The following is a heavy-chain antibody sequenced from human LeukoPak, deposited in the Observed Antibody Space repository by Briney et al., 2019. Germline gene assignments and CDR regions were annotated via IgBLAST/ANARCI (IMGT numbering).Heavy chain of an antibody. J-gene: IGHJ3*01. CDR1: GGSFGDYH. Sequence: SETLSLTCAVYGGSFGDYHWSWIRQPPGKGLEWIGEINHSGTTHYNPSLKHKVNMSVDTSKTQFSLQFISVTAADTAIYYCARGPNNDDAFDVWGQGTMVTVSS. D-gene: IGHD1/OR15-1a*01. V-gene: IGHV4-34*01. CDR3: ARGPNNDDAFDV. CDR2: INHSGTT.